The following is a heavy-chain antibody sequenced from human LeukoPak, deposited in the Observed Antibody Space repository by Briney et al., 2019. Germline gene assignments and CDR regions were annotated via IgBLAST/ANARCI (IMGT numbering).Heavy chain of an antibody. CDR1: GFTFSSYA. CDR2: ISYDGSNK. Sequence: GGSLRLSCAASGFTFSSYAMSWVRKAPGKGLEWVAVISYDGSNKYYADSVKGRFTISRDNSKNTLYLQMNSLRAEDTAVYYCAKDWMGATRTGGYWGQGTLVTVSS. J-gene: IGHJ4*02. V-gene: IGHV3-30*18. D-gene: IGHD1-26*01. CDR3: AKDWMGATRTGGY.